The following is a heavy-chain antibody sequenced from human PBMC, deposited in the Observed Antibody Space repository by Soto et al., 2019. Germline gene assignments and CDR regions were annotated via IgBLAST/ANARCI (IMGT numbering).Heavy chain of an antibody. V-gene: IGHV4-30-4*01. Sequence: PSETLSLTCTVSGGSFSSADYYWTWIRQPPGKGLEWIGYIYYSGSTYYNPSLKSRVTISLDRSKNQFSLKLSSVTAADTAAYYCARRLGYCSGGSCPGRWAWGYWGQGTLVTVSS. CDR1: GGSFSSADYY. J-gene: IGHJ4*02. D-gene: IGHD2-15*01. CDR3: ARRLGYCSGGSCPGRWAWGY. CDR2: IYYSGST.